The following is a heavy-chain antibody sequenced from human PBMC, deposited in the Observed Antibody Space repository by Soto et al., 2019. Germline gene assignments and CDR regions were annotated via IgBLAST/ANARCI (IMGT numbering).Heavy chain of an antibody. CDR2: IKQDGSEK. CDR3: ARGRGLDV. J-gene: IGHJ6*02. Sequence: EVQLVESGGGLVQPGGSLRLSCAASGFSFSSYWMTWVRQALGKGLEWVANIKQDGSEKYYVDSVTGRFTISRDNTKSSLYLQMNTLRVEDTAVYYCARGRGLDVWGQGTTVTVSS. CDR1: GFSFSSYW. V-gene: IGHV3-7*01.